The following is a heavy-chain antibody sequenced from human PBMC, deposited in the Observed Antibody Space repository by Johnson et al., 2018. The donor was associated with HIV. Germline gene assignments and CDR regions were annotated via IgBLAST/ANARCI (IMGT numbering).Heavy chain of an antibody. J-gene: IGHJ3*02. V-gene: IGHV3-74*02. D-gene: IGHD4-23*01. CDR2: INSDGSST. CDR3: ARGTTYGGKSWEFDI. CDR1: GFTFSSYW. Sequence: VQLVESGGGVVQPGRSLRLSCAASGFTFSSYWMHWVRQAPGKGLVWVSRINSDGSSTSYADSVKGRFTISRDNAKNTLYLQMNSLRAEDTAVYYCARGTTYGGKSWEFDIGGQGTMVTVSS.